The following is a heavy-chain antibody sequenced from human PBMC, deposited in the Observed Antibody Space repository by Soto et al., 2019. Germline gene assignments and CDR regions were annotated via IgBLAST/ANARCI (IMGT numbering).Heavy chain of an antibody. D-gene: IGHD6-13*01. J-gene: IGHJ6*02. CDR1: GGTFSSYA. Sequence: GASVKVSCKASGGTFSSYAISWVRQAPGQGLEWMGGIIPIFGTANYAQEFQGRVTITADESTSTAYMELSSLRSEDTAVYYCARAAAAGPYVGSYGMDVWGQGTTVTVSS. CDR2: IIPIFGTA. CDR3: ARAAAAGPYVGSYGMDV. V-gene: IGHV1-69*13.